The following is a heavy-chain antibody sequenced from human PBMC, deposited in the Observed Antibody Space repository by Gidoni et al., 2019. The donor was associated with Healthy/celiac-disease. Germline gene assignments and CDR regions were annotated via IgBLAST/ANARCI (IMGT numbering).Heavy chain of an antibody. J-gene: IGHJ6*02. CDR1: GGTFSSSA. Sequence: QVQLVQSGAEVKKPGSSVKVSCTASGGTFSSSAISWVRQAPGQGLEWMGGIIPIFGTANYAQKFQGRVTITADESTSTAYMELSSLRSEDTAVYYCARGSGYDSSFYYYGMDVWGQGTTVTVSS. CDR2: IIPIFGTA. D-gene: IGHD5-12*01. V-gene: IGHV1-69*01. CDR3: ARGSGYDSSFYYYGMDV.